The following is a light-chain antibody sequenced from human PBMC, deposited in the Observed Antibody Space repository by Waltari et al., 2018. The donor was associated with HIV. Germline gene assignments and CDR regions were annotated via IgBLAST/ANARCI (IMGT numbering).Light chain of an antibody. Sequence: QSALTQPRSVSGSPGQSVTISCTGTSSDVGGYNYVSWYQQNPGKAPKFIIYDVTKRPSGVPDRFPGSKSGTTASLTISGLQAEDEADYYCCSYAGNYPVLFGGGTKLTVL. CDR1: SSDVGGYNY. CDR3: CSYAGNYPVL. CDR2: DVT. V-gene: IGLV2-11*01. J-gene: IGLJ3*02.